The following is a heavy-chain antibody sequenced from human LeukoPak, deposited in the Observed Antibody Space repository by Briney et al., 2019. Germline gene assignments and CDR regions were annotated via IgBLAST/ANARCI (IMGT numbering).Heavy chain of an antibody. CDR2: SSGSGGIT. CDR3: AKDPGTKSAN. J-gene: IGHJ4*02. V-gene: IGHV3-23*01. D-gene: IGHD4-17*01. CDR1: GFTFSSYA. Sequence: GGSLRLSCAASGFTFSSYAMSWVRQAPGKGLERVSGSSGSGGITYYADSVKGRFTTSRDNSKNTLYLQMNSLRAEDTAVYYCAKDPGTKSANWGQGTLVTVSS.